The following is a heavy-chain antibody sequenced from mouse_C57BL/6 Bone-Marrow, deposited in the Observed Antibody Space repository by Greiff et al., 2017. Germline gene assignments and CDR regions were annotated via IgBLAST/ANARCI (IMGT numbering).Heavy chain of an antibody. D-gene: IGHD1-1*01. Sequence: EVKLVESGGGLVQPGESLKLSCESNEFEFPSHDMSWVRKPPEKRLELVAAINSDGGSTYYHDTMERRFLISSYNPKNHLYLPMTSLMSDDTAVYCCARNLYYDSIYYYAMDYWGQGTSVTVSS. CDR3: ARNLYYDSIYYYAMDY. V-gene: IGHV5-2*01. J-gene: IGHJ4*01. CDR1: EFEFPSHD. CDR2: INSDGGST.